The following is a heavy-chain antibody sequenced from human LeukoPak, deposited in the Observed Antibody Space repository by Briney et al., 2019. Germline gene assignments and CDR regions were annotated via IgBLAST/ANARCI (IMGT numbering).Heavy chain of an antibody. CDR3: AVTGYSYGYYYFDY. CDR2: IYHSGST. CDR1: GGSISSGGYS. J-gene: IGHJ4*02. Sequence: SETLSLTCAVSGGSISSGGYSWSWIRQPPGKGLEWIGYIYHSGSTYYNPSLKSRVTISVDRSKNQFSLKLSSVTAAATAVYYCAVTGYSYGYYYFDYWGQGTLVTVSS. V-gene: IGHV4-30-2*01. D-gene: IGHD5-18*01.